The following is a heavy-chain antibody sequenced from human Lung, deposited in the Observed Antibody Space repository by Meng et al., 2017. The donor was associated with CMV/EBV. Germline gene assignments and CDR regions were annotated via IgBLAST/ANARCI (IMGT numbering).Heavy chain of an antibody. CDR2: IFHSGTT. CDR1: GSSIRPGYY. Sequence: GXXRLSCSVSGSSIRPGYYWAWVRQPPGKGLEWIGSIFHSGTTYYNPSLKGRVTVSVDTSSSQFFLRLSSVTATDTAVYYCARVKGTTGPAYYFDYWGRGXLVTVSS. J-gene: IGHJ4*02. V-gene: IGHV4-38-2*02. D-gene: IGHD4-11*01. CDR3: ARVKGTTGPAYYFDY.